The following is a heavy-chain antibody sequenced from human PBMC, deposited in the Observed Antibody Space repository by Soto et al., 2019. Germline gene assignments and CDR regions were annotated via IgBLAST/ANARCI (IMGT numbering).Heavy chain of an antibody. D-gene: IGHD4-17*01. CDR1: GGSFSGYY. CDR2: INHSGST. V-gene: IGHV4-34*01. Sequence: SETLSLTCAVYGGSFSGYYWSWIRQPPGKGLEWIGEINHSGSTNYNPSLKSRVTISVDTSKNQFSLKLSSVTAADTAVYYCARAPYDYGRYYFDYWGQGTLVTVSS. J-gene: IGHJ4*02. CDR3: ARAPYDYGRYYFDY.